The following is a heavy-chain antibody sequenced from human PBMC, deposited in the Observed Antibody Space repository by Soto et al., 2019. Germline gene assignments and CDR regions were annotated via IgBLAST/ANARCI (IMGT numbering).Heavy chain of an antibody. CDR2: INHSGST. V-gene: IGHV4-34*01. CDR1: GGSFSGYS. CDR3: ASAPQIAAMGRPFDY. J-gene: IGHJ4*02. D-gene: IGHD6-25*01. Sequence: SETLSLTCAVYGGSFSGYSWNWIRQPPGKGLEWIGEINHSGSTNYNPSLKSRVTISLNTSKNQFSLRLTSLTAADTAVYFCASAPQIAAMGRPFDYWGQGILVTVSS.